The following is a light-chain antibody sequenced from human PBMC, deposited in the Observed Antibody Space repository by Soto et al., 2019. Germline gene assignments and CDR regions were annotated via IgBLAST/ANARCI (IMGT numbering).Light chain of an antibody. Sequence: QSVLTQPASVSGSPGQSITISCTGTNSDVGGYDYVSWYQQHPGKAPKLMIYEVSHRPSGVSNRISGSRSGNTASLTISGLQAEDEADYYCSSYTSSTTLGVFGGGTQLTVL. J-gene: IGLJ3*02. CDR2: EVS. CDR3: SSYTSSTTLGV. CDR1: NSDVGGYDY. V-gene: IGLV2-14*01.